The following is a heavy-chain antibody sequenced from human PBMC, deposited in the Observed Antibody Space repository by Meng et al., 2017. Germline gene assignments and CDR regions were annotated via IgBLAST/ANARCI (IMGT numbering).Heavy chain of an antibody. V-gene: IGHV1-69*06. Sequence: QGQLVHAVDRVNTPRSSVKVSCKASGVTFSSYAIIWVRQAPGQGLEWMGGIIPIFGTANYAQKFQGRVTITADKSTSTAYMELSSLRSEDTAVYYCASGPPGWFDPWGQGTLLTVSS. D-gene: IGHD7-27*01. J-gene: IGHJ5*02. CDR2: IIPIFGTA. CDR1: GVTFSSYA. CDR3: ASGPPGWFDP.